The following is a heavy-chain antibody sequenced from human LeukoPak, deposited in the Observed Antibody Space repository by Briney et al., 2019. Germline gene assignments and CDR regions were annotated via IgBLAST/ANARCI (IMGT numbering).Heavy chain of an antibody. Sequence: SETLSLTCAVYGGSSSGYYWSWIRQPPGKGLEWIGEINHSGSTNYNPSLKSRVTISVDTSKNQFSLKLSSATAADTAVYYCASTPRPGSYLFFDYWGQGTLVTVSS. CDR1: GGSSSGYY. V-gene: IGHV4-34*01. J-gene: IGHJ4*02. CDR3: ASTPRPGSYLFFDY. D-gene: IGHD3-10*01. CDR2: INHSGST.